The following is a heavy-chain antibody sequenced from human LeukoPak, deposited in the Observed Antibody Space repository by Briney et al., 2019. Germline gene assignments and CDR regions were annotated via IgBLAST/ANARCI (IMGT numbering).Heavy chain of an antibody. CDR1: GFTFTTYY. D-gene: IGHD4-17*01. CDR3: CLDYYGDLVDY. J-gene: IGHJ4*02. V-gene: IGHV3-48*04. Sequence: GGSLRLSCAASGFTFTTYYMNWVRQAPGKGLEWVSYISSSGSTIYYADSVKGRFTISRDNAKNSLYLQMNSLRAEDTAVYYCCLDYYGDLVDYWGQGTLVTVSS. CDR2: ISSSGSTI.